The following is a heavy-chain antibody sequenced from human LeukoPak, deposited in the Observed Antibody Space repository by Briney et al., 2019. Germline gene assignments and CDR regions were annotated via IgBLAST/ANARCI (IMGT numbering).Heavy chain of an antibody. J-gene: IGHJ4*02. CDR1: GYTFTTYY. CDR3: ARASDQYFDY. V-gene: IGHV1-46*01. Sequence: ASVKVSSKASGYTFTTYYMHWVRQAPGEGLEWMGIINPSGDTTNYAQRFQGRVTMTRDTSTSTVYMELSSLKSDDTAVYYCARASDQYFDYWGQGTPVTVSS. CDR2: INPSGDTT.